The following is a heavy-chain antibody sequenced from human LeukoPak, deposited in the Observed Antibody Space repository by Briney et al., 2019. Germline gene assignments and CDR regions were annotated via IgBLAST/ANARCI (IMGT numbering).Heavy chain of an antibody. D-gene: IGHD1-14*01. V-gene: IGHV4-4*07. CDR2: IYTSGTT. Sequence: PSETLSLTCTVSGGSISSYYWSWIRQPAGKGLEWIGRIYTSGTTNYNPSLKSRVTMSVDTSKNQFSLKLSSVTAADTAVYYCARERRTGTRDYYYYMDVWGKGTTVTVSS. CDR1: GGSISSYY. J-gene: IGHJ6*03. CDR3: ARERRTGTRDYYYYMDV.